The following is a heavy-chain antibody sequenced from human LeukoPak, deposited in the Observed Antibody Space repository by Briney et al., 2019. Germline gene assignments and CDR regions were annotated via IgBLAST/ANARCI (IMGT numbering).Heavy chain of an antibody. J-gene: IGHJ4*02. D-gene: IGHD3-10*01. CDR1: GYTFTSYG. V-gene: IGHV1-18*01. CDR3: ARGKPVYFYGPGSYLASPYDS. CDR2: ISTYNGNT. Sequence: GASVKVSCRASGYTFTSYGISWVRQAPGQGLEWMGWISTYNGNTNYAQMLQGRITMTTDTSTSTAYMELTSLRSDDTAVYYCARGKPVYFYGPGSYLASPYDSWGQGTLVTVPS.